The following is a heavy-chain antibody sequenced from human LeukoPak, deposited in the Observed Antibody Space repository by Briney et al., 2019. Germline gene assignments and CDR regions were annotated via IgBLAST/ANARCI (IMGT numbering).Heavy chain of an antibody. D-gene: IGHD3-10*01. Sequence: SETLSLTCTVSGGSISSYYWSWIRQPPGKGLEWIGYIYYSGSTNYNPSLKSRVTISVDTSKNQFSLKLSSVTAADTAVYYCARAVVVRASGYYYYYGMDVWGQGTTVTVSS. V-gene: IGHV4-59*01. CDR3: ARAVVVRASGYYYYYGMDV. J-gene: IGHJ6*02. CDR1: GGSISSYY. CDR2: IYYSGST.